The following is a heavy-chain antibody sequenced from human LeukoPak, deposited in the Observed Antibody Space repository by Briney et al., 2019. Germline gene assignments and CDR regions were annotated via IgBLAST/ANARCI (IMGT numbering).Heavy chain of an antibody. CDR2: TYYSGST. CDR3: AILPLGYCSGGSCSGLDY. D-gene: IGHD2-15*01. Sequence: PSQTLSLTCTVSGGSISSGGYYWSWIRQHPGKGLEWIGYTYYSGSTYYNPSLKSRVTISVDTSKNQFSLKLSSVTAADTAVYYCAILPLGYCSGGSCSGLDYWGQGTLVTVSS. V-gene: IGHV4-31*03. CDR1: GGSISSGGYY. J-gene: IGHJ4*02.